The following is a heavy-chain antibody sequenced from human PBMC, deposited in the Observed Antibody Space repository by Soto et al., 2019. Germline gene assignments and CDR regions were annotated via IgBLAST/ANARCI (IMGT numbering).Heavy chain of an antibody. CDR2: INGRSNYK. D-gene: IGHD1-26*01. V-gene: IGHV3-21*01. Sequence: ESGGGLVAPGGFLRLSCVASGFALTTYTMNWVRQAPGTGLEWVSSINGRSNYKYYSDSVKGRFTVSRDNAQNSLFLQMSRLGPEDTAVYYCVREDGVVGASSAFDSWGQGTLVTVSS. J-gene: IGHJ4*02. CDR3: VREDGVVGASSAFDS. CDR1: GFALTTYT.